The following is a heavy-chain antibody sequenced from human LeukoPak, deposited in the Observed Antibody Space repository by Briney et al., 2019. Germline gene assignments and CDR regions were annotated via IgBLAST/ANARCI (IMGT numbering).Heavy chain of an antibody. Sequence: SETLSLTCAVYGVSFSGHYWSWIRQPPGKGLEWIGEINHSGSTNYNPSLESRVTISVDTSKNHFSLKLSSVTAAGTAVYYCASGQYYDLWSGHYVDWGQGTLVTVS. J-gene: IGHJ4*02. D-gene: IGHD3-3*01. CDR3: ASGQYYDLWSGHYVD. V-gene: IGHV4-34*01. CDR2: INHSGST. CDR1: GVSFSGHY.